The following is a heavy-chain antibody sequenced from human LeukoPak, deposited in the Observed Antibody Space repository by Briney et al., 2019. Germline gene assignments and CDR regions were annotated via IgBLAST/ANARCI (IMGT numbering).Heavy chain of an antibody. V-gene: IGHV1-2*02. CDR2: INPNSGGT. Sequence: ASLKVSCKASGYTFTAYYIHWVRQAPGQGLEWMGWINPNSGGTKYAQKFQGRVTITRDTSISTAYMEVSRLRSDDTAVYYCARLDGVKHFDYWGQGTLVTVSS. J-gene: IGHJ4*02. D-gene: IGHD3-10*01. CDR3: ARLDGVKHFDY. CDR1: GYTFTAYY.